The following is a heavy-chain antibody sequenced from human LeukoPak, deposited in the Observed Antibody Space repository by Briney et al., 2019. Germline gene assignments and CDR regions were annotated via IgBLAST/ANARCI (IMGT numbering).Heavy chain of an antibody. Sequence: GGSLRLSCAASGFTFSSYAMHWVRQAPGKGLEYVSAISSNGGSTYYANSVKGRFTISRDNSKNTLYLQMGSLRAEDMAVYYCARATVTADGYYYYYMDVWGKGTTVTVSS. V-gene: IGHV3-64*01. J-gene: IGHJ6*03. D-gene: IGHD4-17*01. CDR2: ISSNGGST. CDR1: GFTFSSYA. CDR3: ARATVTADGYYYYYMDV.